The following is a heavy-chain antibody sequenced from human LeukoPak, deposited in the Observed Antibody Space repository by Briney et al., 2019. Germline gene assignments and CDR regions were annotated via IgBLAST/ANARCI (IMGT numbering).Heavy chain of an antibody. J-gene: IGHJ6*03. D-gene: IGHD2-2*01. CDR2: IKQDGSEK. CDR3: ARGSLVPAAMSGPYYYYYYMDV. CDR1: GFTFSSYW. V-gene: IGHV3-7*01. Sequence: GSLRLSCAASGFTFSSYWMSWVRQAPGKGLEWVANIKQDGSEKYYVDSVKGRFTISRDNAKNSLYLQMNSLRAEDTAVYYCARGSLVPAAMSGPYYYYYYMDVWGKGTTVTVSS.